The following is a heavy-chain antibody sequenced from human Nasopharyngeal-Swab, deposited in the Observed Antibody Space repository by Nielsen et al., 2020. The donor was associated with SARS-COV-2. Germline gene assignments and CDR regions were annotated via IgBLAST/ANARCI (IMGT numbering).Heavy chain of an antibody. CDR3: ASPPLDSSGYYYGFHY. D-gene: IGHD3-22*01. V-gene: IGHV3-30-3*01. J-gene: IGHJ4*02. CDR2: ISYDGSNK. CDR1: GFTFSSSA. Sequence: GSLRLSCAASGFTFSSSAMHWVRQAPGKGLEWVAVISYDGSNKYFADSVKGRFTISRDNSKNTLYLQMNSLRAEDTAVYYCASPPLDSSGYYYGFHYWGRGTLVTVPS.